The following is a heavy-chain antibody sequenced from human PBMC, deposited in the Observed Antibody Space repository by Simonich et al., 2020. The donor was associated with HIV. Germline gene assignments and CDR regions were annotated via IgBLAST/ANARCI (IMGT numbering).Heavy chain of an antibody. Sequence: EVQLVESGVGLVKPGGSLRLSCAASGFTFIGYSMNWVRQAPGKGLEWVSSISSSSSYIYYADSVKGRFTISRDNAKNSLYLQMNSLRAEDTAVYYCARDGRKGSSTRCSDYWGQGTLVTVSS. CDR1: GFTFIGYS. V-gene: IGHV3-21*01. CDR3: ARDGRKGSSTRCSDY. J-gene: IGHJ4*02. D-gene: IGHD2-2*01. CDR2: ISSSSSYI.